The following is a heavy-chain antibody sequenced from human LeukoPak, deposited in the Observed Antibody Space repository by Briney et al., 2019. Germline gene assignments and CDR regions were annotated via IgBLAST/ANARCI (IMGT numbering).Heavy chain of an antibody. CDR3: ARGRWLQPDY. D-gene: IGHD5-24*01. V-gene: IGHV1-3*01. CDR2: INAGNGNT. CDR1: GYTFTSYA. Sequence: ASVTVSFTASGYTFTSYAMHWVRQAPGQRLEWMGWINAGNGNTKYSQKFQGRVTITRDTSASTAYMELSSLRSEDTAVYYCARGRWLQPDYWGQGTLVTVSS. J-gene: IGHJ4*02.